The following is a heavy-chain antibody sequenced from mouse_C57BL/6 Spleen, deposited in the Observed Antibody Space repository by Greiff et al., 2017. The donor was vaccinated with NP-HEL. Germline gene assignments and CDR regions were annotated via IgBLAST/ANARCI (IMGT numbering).Heavy chain of an antibody. D-gene: IGHD1-1*01. CDR1: GYTFTDYN. V-gene: IGHV1-18*01. CDR3: AREAPQYYGSSDGWYFDV. J-gene: IGHJ1*03. Sequence: EVQLQQSGPELVKPGASVKIPCKASGYTFTDYNMDWVKQSHGKSLEWIGDINPNNGGTIYNQKFKGKATLTVDKSSSTAYMELRSLTSEDTAVYDCAREAPQYYGSSDGWYFDVWGTGTTVTVSS. CDR2: INPNNGGT.